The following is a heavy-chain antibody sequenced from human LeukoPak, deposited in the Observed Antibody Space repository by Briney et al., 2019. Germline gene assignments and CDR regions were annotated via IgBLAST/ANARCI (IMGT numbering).Heavy chain of an antibody. CDR3: ARDRGNSGAAYFDY. CDR2: ISYSGST. CDR1: GGSISSYY. J-gene: IGHJ4*02. Sequence: PSETLSLTCTVSGGSISSYYWSWIRQPPGKGLEWIGYISYSGSTNYNPSLKRRVTISVDTSKNQFSLKLRSVTAADTAVYYCARDRGNSGAAYFDYWGQGTLVTVSS. V-gene: IGHV4-59*01. D-gene: IGHD4-23*01.